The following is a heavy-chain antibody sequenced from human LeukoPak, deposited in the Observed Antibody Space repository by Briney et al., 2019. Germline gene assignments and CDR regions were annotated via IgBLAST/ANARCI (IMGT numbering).Heavy chain of an antibody. D-gene: IGHD3-22*01. CDR2: IYYSGST. CDR1: DGSISSSTYY. Sequence: PSETLSLTCTVSDGSISSSTYYWGWVRQPPGKGLEWIGSIYYSGSTYYNPSLQSRVTISVDTSRNQFSLKLSSVTAADTAVYYCARHYFESSGFYQPPGYWGQGTLVTVSS. J-gene: IGHJ4*02. CDR3: ARHYFESSGFYQPPGY. V-gene: IGHV4-39*01.